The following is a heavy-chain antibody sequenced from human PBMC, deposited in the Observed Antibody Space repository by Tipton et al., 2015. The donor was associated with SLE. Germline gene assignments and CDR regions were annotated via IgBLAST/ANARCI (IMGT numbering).Heavy chain of an antibody. V-gene: IGHV3-48*03. CDR1: GFTFSSYE. CDR3: ARPRLGYCSGGSCPGWFDP. D-gene: IGHD2-15*01. CDR2: ISSSGSTI. Sequence: GSLRLSCAASGFTFSSYEMNWVRQAPGKGLKWVSYISSSGSTIYYADSVKGRFTISRDNAKNSLYLQMNSLRAEDTAVYYCARPRLGYCSGGSCPGWFDPWGQGTLVTVSS. J-gene: IGHJ5*02.